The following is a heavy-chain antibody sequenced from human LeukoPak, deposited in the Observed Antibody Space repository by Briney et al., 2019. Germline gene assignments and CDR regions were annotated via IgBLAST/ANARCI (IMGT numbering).Heavy chain of an antibody. J-gene: IGHJ4*02. CDR3: ARHRDGSLDY. CDR1: GFTFSNYW. V-gene: IGHV3-7*05. CDR2: IKQDESEK. Sequence: GGSLRLSCAASGFTFSNYWMAWVRQAPGKGPEWVANIKQDESEKYYVDSVKGRFTISRGNAKNSLYLQMNSLRSEDTALYYCARHRDGSLDYWGQGTLVTVSS. D-gene: IGHD5-24*01.